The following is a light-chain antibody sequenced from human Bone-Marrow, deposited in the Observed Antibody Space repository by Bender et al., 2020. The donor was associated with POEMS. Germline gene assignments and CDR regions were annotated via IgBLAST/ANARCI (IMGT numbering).Light chain of an antibody. J-gene: IGLJ3*02. CDR3: SSYEGSSRV. CDR1: SSDVGGYNY. Sequence: QSALTQPASVSGSPGQSITISCTGTSSDVGGYNYVSWYQQHPDKAPKLIIYETTRRPSGISNRFSGSESGNTASLTISGLRAEDEADYYCSSYEGSSRVFGGGTKLTVL. CDR2: ETT. V-gene: IGLV2-14*01.